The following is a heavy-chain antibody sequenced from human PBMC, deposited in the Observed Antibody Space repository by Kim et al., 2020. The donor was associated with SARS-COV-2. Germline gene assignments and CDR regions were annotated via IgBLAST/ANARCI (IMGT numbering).Heavy chain of an antibody. V-gene: IGHV4-30-2*01. CDR3: ARDVNYYYGMDV. Sequence: YTPSLKSRVTISVDRSKNQFSLKLSSVTAADTAVYYCARDVNYYYGMDVWGQGTTVTVSS. J-gene: IGHJ6*02.